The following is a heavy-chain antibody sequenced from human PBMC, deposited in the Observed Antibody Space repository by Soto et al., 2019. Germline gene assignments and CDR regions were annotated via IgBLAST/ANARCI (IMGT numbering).Heavy chain of an antibody. Sequence: QLQLQESGPGLVKPSETLSLTCTVSGGSISSSIYYWGWIRQPPGKGPEWIGSIYYSGTAYYNTSLKSRVTISIDTSKNQFSLYLNSVTAADTAVYYCASHYYGSGTFYFDYWGQGTLVTASS. J-gene: IGHJ4*02. D-gene: IGHD3-10*01. CDR2: IYYSGTA. CDR3: ASHYYGSGTFYFDY. CDR1: GGSISSSIYY. V-gene: IGHV4-39*01.